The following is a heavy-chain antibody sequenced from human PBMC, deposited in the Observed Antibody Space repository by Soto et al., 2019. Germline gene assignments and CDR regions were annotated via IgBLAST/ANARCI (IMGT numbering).Heavy chain of an antibody. Sequence: EVQLVESGGGLVQPGGSLRLSCVVSGFTLSDHYIDWVRQAPGKGLEWVGRTKNKAQRYTTEYAASVKGRFTISRDDSENSVYLQMNSLKTEDTGVYYCVRWDSGNPENWGQGTLVTVSS. V-gene: IGHV3-72*01. CDR3: VRWDSGNPEN. CDR1: GFTLSDHY. D-gene: IGHD1-26*01. CDR2: TKNKAQRYTT. J-gene: IGHJ4*02.